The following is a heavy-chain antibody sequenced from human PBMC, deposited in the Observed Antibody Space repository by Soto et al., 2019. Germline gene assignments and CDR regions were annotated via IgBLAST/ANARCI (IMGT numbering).Heavy chain of an antibody. Sequence: HPGGSLRLSCAASGFTFSSYAMHWVRQAPGKGLEWVAVISYDGSNKYYADSVKGRFTISRDNSKNTLYLQMNSLRAEDTAVYYCARAPTPYYDSSPFDYWGQGTLVTVSS. V-gene: IGHV3-30-3*01. CDR2: ISYDGSNK. J-gene: IGHJ4*02. CDR3: ARAPTPYYDSSPFDY. CDR1: GFTFSSYA. D-gene: IGHD3-22*01.